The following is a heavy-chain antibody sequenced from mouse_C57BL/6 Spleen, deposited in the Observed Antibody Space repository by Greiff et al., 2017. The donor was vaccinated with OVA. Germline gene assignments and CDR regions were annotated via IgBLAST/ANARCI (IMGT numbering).Heavy chain of an antibody. J-gene: IGHJ2*01. CDR1: GYSFTGYY. Sequence: VQLQQSGPELVKPGASVKISCKASGYSFTGYYMNWVKQSPEKSLEWIGEINPSTGGTTYNQKFKAKATLTVDKSSSTAYMQLKSLTSEDSAVYYCARRRGYDGYPFYYFDYWGQGTTLTGSS. V-gene: IGHV1-42*01. CDR3: ARRRGYDGYPFYYFDY. CDR2: INPSTGGT. D-gene: IGHD2-3*01.